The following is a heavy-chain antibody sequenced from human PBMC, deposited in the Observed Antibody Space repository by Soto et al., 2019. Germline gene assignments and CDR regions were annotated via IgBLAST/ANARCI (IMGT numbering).Heavy chain of an antibody. Sequence: ASVKVSCEASGYTFTSYGISWVRQAPGQGLEWMGWITAYNGNTNYAQKLQGRVTMTTDTSASTAYMELRSLRSDDTAVYYCARPADYYDSSGYGPIYGMDVWGQGTTVTVSS. CDR2: ITAYNGNT. V-gene: IGHV1-18*01. D-gene: IGHD3-22*01. CDR3: ARPADYYDSSGYGPIYGMDV. J-gene: IGHJ6*02. CDR1: GYTFTSYG.